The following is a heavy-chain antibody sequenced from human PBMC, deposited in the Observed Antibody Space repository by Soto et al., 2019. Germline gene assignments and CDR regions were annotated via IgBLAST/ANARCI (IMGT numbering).Heavy chain of an antibody. CDR1: GFTFSSYG. CDR2: ISYDGSNK. Sequence: GGSLRLSCAASGFTFSSYGMHWVRQAPGKGLEWVAVISYDGSNKYYADSVKGRFTISRDNTKNSLYLQMNSLRAEDTAVYYCARGDYHDTSGPFSDAFDVWGQGTMVTVSS. D-gene: IGHD3-22*01. V-gene: IGHV3-30*03. J-gene: IGHJ3*01. CDR3: ARGDYHDTSGPFSDAFDV.